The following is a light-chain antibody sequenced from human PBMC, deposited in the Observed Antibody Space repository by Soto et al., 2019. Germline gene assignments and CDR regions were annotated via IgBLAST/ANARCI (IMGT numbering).Light chain of an antibody. V-gene: IGLV1-44*01. CDR3: AAWDDSLNGHV. CDR1: SSNIGTSS. J-gene: IGLJ1*01. Sequence: QSALTQPHSASGTPGQRATISCSGSSSNIGTSSVHWFQQLPGTAPKLLISTTNQRPSGVPERFSGSKSGTSASLAISGLQSEDEADYCCAAWDDSLNGHVFGTGTKVTVL. CDR2: TTN.